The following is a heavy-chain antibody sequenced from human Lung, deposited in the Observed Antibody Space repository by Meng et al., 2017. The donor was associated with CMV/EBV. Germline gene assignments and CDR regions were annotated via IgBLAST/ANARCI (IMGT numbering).Heavy chain of an antibody. CDR3: GRGSGVNMFRGAIGSFDS. J-gene: IGHJ4*02. Sequence: GESLKISCVASGFTLNRYTMHWVRQAPGKGLEWVALISYDGSTEYYGDSVRGRFSISRDTSKSTLYVHMNGLTVGDTTFYYCGRGSGVNMFRGAIGSFDSWGLGTLVTVSS. CDR2: ISYDGSTE. V-gene: IGHV3-30*04. CDR1: GFTLNRYT. D-gene: IGHD3-10*01.